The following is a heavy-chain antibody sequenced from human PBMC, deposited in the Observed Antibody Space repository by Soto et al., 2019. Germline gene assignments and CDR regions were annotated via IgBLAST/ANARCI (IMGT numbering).Heavy chain of an antibody. CDR2: VTYGVTEI. CDR1: GFTFRSCG. J-gene: IGHJ4*02. CDR3: VKEQSSGYWRTADH. D-gene: IGHD6-25*01. V-gene: IGHV3-30*18. Sequence: QVQLVESGGGVVQPGRSLRLSCTASGFTFRSCGMHWVRQAPGKGLEWVAVVTYGVTEIHYADSVRGRFTISRDNSKNMVYLQMDSLRVEDTAVYYCVKEQSSGYWRTADHWGQGTQITVSS.